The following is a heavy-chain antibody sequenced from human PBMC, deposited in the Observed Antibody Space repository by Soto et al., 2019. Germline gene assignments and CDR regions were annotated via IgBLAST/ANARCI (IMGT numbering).Heavy chain of an antibody. D-gene: IGHD1-1*01. CDR1: GFTFSSYA. CDR3: ARVGPELEAGDYYGMDV. CDR2: ISYDGSNK. J-gene: IGHJ6*02. V-gene: IGHV3-30-3*01. Sequence: QVQLVESGGGVVQPGRSLRLSCAASGFTFSSYAMHWVRQAPGKGLEWVAVISYDGSNKYYADSVKGRFTISRDNSKNTLYLQMNSLRAEDTAVYYRARVGPELEAGDYYGMDVWGQGTTVTVSS.